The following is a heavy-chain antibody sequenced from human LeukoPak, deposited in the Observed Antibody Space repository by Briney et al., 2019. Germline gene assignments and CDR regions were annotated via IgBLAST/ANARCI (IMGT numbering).Heavy chain of an antibody. Sequence: PGGSLRLSCAASGFTFSSYGMSWVRQAPGKGLEWVSSISSSSSYIYYADSVKGRFTISRDNAKNSLYLQMNSLRAEDTAVYYCARDRSSWLFDYWGQGTLVTVSS. D-gene: IGHD6-13*01. CDR1: GFTFSSYG. CDR3: ARDRSSWLFDY. V-gene: IGHV3-21*01. J-gene: IGHJ4*02. CDR2: ISSSSSYI.